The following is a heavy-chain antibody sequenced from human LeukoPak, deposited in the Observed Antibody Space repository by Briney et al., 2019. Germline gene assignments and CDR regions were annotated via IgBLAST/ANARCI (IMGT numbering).Heavy chain of an antibody. J-gene: IGHJ4*02. Sequence: GGSLRLSCAASGFTFSDYYMSWIRQAPGKGLEWVSYISSSGSTIYYADSVKGRFTIPRDNAKNSLYLQMNSLRAEDTAVYYCARCITMVRGVIFCYYFDYWGQGTLVTVSS. CDR3: ARCITMVRGVIFCYYFDY. CDR1: GFTFSDYY. D-gene: IGHD3-10*01. CDR2: ISSSGSTI. V-gene: IGHV3-11*04.